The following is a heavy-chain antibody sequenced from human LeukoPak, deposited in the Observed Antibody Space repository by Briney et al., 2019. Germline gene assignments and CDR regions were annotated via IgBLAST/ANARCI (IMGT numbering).Heavy chain of an antibody. CDR2: ISSSSDYI. CDR1: GFPFSGYS. D-gene: IGHD5-18*01. V-gene: IGHV3-21*01. Sequence: GGSLRLSCAVSGFPFSGYSMNWVRQAPGKGLEWVSSISSSSDYIYYADSVKGRFTISRDNAKNSLYLQMNSLRVEDTAVYYCARVATQLWFGGNYYFDYWGQGTQVTVSS. CDR3: ARVATQLWFGGNYYFDY. J-gene: IGHJ4*02.